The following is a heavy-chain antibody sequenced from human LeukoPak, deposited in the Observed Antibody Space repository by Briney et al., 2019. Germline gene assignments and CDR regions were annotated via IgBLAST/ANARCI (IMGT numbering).Heavy chain of an antibody. D-gene: IGHD2-15*01. CDR3: VRDPIPGYPDYFDS. CDR2: ISYGGSNK. CDR1: GFTFSSYA. V-gene: IGHV3-30-3*01. Sequence: PGGSLRLSCAASGFTFSSYAMHWVRQAPGKGLEWVAVISYGGSNKYYADSVKGRFIVSRDNSRNTVYLQMNSLRLEDTALYHCVRDPIPGYPDYFDSWGRGTLVTVSS. J-gene: IGHJ4*02.